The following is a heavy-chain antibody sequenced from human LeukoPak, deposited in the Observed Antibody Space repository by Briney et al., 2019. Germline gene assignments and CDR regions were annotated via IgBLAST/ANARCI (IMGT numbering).Heavy chain of an antibody. Sequence: GGPLRLPVEALGFTFSSYEMNGVRRVPGKGRGGVSYISSSGSTIYYADSIRGRFTISRDNAKNSLYLQMNSLGAEDTAVYYCARAWWGEGHFDYWGQGTLVAVSS. V-gene: IGHV3-48*03. J-gene: IGHJ4*02. CDR3: ARAWWGEGHFDY. D-gene: IGHD2-8*02. CDR1: GFTFSSYE. CDR2: ISSSGSTI.